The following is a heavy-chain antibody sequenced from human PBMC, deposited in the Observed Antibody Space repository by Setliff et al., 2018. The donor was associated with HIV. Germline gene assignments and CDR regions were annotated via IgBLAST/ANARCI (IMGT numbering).Heavy chain of an antibody. J-gene: IGHJ3*01. CDR1: GGSFSSSTYS. CDR3: ARHKTNYDFYAFDV. CDR2: IHSSGTT. Sequence: SETLSLTCTVSGGSFSSSTYSWGWIRQPPGMGLEWIGSIHSSGTTYYNPSLKSRVAIPVDTSRSQFSLKLRSVTAADTAVYYCARHKTNYDFYAFDVWGQGTMVTVSS. D-gene: IGHD3-3*01. V-gene: IGHV4-39*01.